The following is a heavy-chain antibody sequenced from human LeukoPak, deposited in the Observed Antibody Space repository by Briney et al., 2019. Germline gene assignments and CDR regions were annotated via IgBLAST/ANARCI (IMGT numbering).Heavy chain of an antibody. Sequence: SETPSLTCAVSGGSVTSGTYYWNWIRQPPGKGLEWIGNIYYSGSTKYNPSLQSRVTISLDTSKTQFSLKLSSVTAADTAVYYCARSSSWYDRDAFDIWGQGTMVTVSS. V-gene: IGHV4-61*01. CDR1: GGSVTSGTYY. CDR2: IYYSGST. D-gene: IGHD6-13*01. CDR3: ARSSSWYDRDAFDI. J-gene: IGHJ3*02.